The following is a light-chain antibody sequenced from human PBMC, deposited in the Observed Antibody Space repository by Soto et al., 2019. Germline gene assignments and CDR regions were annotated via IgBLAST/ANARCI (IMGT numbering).Light chain of an antibody. V-gene: IGLV2-23*02. J-gene: IGLJ1*01. Sequence: QSVLTQPASVSGSPGQSITISCTGPSSDVGSYNLVSWYQQYPGKAPKLIIFEVFKRPSGVSHRFSGSKSGNTASLTISGLQAEDEANYYCSSHAGSNNYVFGTGTKVTVL. CDR3: SSHAGSNNYV. CDR2: EVF. CDR1: SSDVGSYNL.